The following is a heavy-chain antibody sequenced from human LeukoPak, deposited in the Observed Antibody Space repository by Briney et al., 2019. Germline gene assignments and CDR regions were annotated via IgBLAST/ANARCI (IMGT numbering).Heavy chain of an antibody. CDR3: ARLTPGKNWFDP. CDR1: GYSINSAYY. D-gene: IGHD3-10*01. V-gene: IGHV4-38-2*01. J-gene: IGHJ5*02. Sequence: TETLSLTCAVSGYSINSAYYWGWTRQPPGKGLEWIGSMYHSGITYYIPSLKSRVTISVDTSKNQFSLKLNLVTAADTAVYYCARLTPGKNWFDPWGQGTLVTVSS. CDR2: MYHSGIT.